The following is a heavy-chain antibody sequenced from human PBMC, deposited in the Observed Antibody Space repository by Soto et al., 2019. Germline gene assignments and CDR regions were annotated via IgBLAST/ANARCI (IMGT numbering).Heavy chain of an antibody. Sequence: QVQLVQSGAEVQKPGSSVKVSCKASGGTFSSYAISWVRQAPGQGLEWMGGIIPIFGTANYAQKFQGRVTITADESTGTAYMELSSLRSEDTAVYYCAREPTYYYDSSGYSMYSPYYFDYWGQGTLVTVSS. CDR2: IIPIFGTA. V-gene: IGHV1-69*01. CDR3: AREPTYYYDSSGYSMYSPYYFDY. J-gene: IGHJ4*02. D-gene: IGHD3-22*01. CDR1: GGTFSSYA.